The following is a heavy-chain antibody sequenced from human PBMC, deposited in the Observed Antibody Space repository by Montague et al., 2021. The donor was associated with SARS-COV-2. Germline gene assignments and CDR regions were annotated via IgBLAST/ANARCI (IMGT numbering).Heavy chain of an antibody. J-gene: IGHJ3*01. CDR3: ARLIGSGWTDAFDF. Sequence: SLRLSCAASGFTFSSYGMHWVRQAPGKGLEWVAVISYDGSNKYYADSVKGRFTISRDNSKNTLYLQMNSLRAEDTAIYYCARLIGSGWTDAFDFWGRGTMVTVSS. D-gene: IGHD6-19*01. V-gene: IGHV3-30*03. CDR2: ISYDGSNK. CDR1: GFTFSSYG.